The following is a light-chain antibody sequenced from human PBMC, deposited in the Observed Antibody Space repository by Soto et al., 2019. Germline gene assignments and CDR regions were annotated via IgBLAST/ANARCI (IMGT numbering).Light chain of an antibody. J-gene: IGKJ1*01. V-gene: IGKV1-5*01. CDR3: RS. CDR1: QTITIS. Sequence: DIRMTQSPSSLAASVLYIVTITCRAGQTITISMAWCQQKPGKAPAFLICDVSILGSGVPSDFSGSGSGAQWALTITNLQAGDYAVQWSRSIGQGTKVDIK. CDR2: DVS.